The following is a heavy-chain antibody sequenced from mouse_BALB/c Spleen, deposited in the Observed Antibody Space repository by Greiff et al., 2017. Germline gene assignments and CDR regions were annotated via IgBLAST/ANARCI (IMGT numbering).Heavy chain of an antibody. V-gene: IGHV5-6-3*01. CDR2: INSNGGST. CDR1: GFTFSSYG. Sequence: EVQLVESGGGLVQPGGSLKLSCAASGFTFSSYGMSWVRQTPDKRLELVATINSNGGSTYYPDSVKGRFTISRDNAKNTLYLQMSSLKSEDTAMCYCARAYGNYVHFDYWGQGTTLTVSS. D-gene: IGHD2-10*02. CDR3: ARAYGNYVHFDY. J-gene: IGHJ2*01.